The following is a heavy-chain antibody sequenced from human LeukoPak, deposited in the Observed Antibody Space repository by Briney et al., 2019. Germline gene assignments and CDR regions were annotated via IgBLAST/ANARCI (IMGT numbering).Heavy chain of an antibody. CDR1: GFTFSSYE. CDR3: ARFAGYSSGWYWDY. J-gene: IGHJ4*02. CDR2: ISSTGGGSII. V-gene: IGHV3-48*03. Sequence: GGSLRLSCAASGFTFSSYEMNWVRQAPGKGREWVAYISSTGGGSIIHYADSVRGRFTISRDNAKNSLYLQMNSLRAEDTAVYYCARFAGYSSGWYWDYWGQGTLVTVSS. D-gene: IGHD6-19*01.